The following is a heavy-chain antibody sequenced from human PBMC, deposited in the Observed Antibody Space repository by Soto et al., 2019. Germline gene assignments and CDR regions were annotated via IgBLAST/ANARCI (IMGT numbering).Heavy chain of an antibody. J-gene: IGHJ3*02. D-gene: IGHD4-17*01. CDR1: GFTFSSYA. Sequence: GGSLRLSCAASGFTFSSYAMSWVRQAPGKGLEWVSAISGSGGSTYYADSVKGRFTISRDNSKNTLYLQMNSLRAEDTAVYYCAKDWGGDMNYGDYAGAFDIWGQGTMVTVSS. CDR2: ISGSGGST. CDR3: AKDWGGDMNYGDYAGAFDI. V-gene: IGHV3-23*01.